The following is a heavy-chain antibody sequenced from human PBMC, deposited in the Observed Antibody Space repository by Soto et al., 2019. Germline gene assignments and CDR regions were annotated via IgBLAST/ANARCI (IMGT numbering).Heavy chain of an antibody. J-gene: IGHJ6*02. CDR2: IWYDGSNK. CDR1: GFTFSSYG. V-gene: IGHV3-33*01. D-gene: IGHD6-13*01. Sequence: GSLRLSCAASGFTFSSYGMHWVRQAPGKGLEWVAVIWYDGSNKYYADSVKGRFTISRDNSKNTLYLQMNSLRAEDTAVYYCARDSGSSWYYYYYGMDVWGQGTTVTVSS. CDR3: ARDSGSSWYYYYYGMDV.